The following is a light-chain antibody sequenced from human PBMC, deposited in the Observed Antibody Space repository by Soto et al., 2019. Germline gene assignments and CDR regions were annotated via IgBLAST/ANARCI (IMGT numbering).Light chain of an antibody. CDR1: SSNIGSNT. CDR2: SHN. Sequence: QSVLTQPPSASGTPGQRVTISCSGSSSNIGSNTVNWYHQLPGTAPKLLIYSHNQRPSGVPDRFSGSKSGTSASLAISGLQSEDEADYYCAAWDDSLNGVVFGGGTQLTVL. CDR3: AAWDDSLNGVV. V-gene: IGLV1-44*01. J-gene: IGLJ2*01.